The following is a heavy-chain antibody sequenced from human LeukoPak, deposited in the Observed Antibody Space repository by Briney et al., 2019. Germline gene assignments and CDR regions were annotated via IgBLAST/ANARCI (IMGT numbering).Heavy chain of an antibody. CDR1: GGSISSSSYY. J-gene: IGHJ4*02. D-gene: IGHD2-15*01. CDR3: ARLCSGGSCYGNY. Sequence: SETLSLTCTVSGGSISSSSYYWGWIRQPPGKGLEWIGSIYYSGSTYYNPSLKSRVTISVDTSKNQFSLKLSSVTAADTAVYYCARLCSGGSCYGNYWGQGTPVTVSS. CDR2: IYYSGST. V-gene: IGHV4-39*01.